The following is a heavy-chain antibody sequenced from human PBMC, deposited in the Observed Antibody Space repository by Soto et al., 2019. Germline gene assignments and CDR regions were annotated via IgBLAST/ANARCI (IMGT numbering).Heavy chain of an antibody. J-gene: IGHJ3*02. CDR3: ATGGGDSSGFPFDAFDI. CDR1: GFTFTISA. V-gene: IGHV1-24*01. CDR2: FDPEDGET. D-gene: IGHD3-22*01. Sequence: ASVKVSCKASGFTFTISAMHWVRQAPGKGLEWMGGFDPEDGETIYAQKFQGRVTMTEDTSTDTAYMELSSLRSEDTAVYYCATGGGDSSGFPFDAFDIWGQGTMVTVSS.